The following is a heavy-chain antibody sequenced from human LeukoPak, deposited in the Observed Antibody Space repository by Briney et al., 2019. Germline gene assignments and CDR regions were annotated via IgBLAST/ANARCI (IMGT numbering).Heavy chain of an antibody. V-gene: IGHV1-69*05. CDR3: ARGLRPEWGGTDAFDI. CDR2: IIPIFGTA. CDR1: GGRFSSYA. Sequence: SVKVSCNASGGRFSSYAISWVRQAPGQGLEWMGGIIPIFGTANYAQQFQGRVTITKDQSTSTAYMELSSLRSEDTAVYYCARGLRPEWGGTDAFDIWGQGTMVTVSS. J-gene: IGHJ3*02. D-gene: IGHD3-3*01.